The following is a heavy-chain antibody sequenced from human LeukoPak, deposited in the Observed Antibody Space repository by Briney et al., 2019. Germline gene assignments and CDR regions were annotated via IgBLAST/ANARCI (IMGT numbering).Heavy chain of an antibody. Sequence: ASVKVSCKASGYTFTGYYMHWVRQAPGQGLEWMGWINPNSGGTNYAQKFQGRVTMTRDTSISTAYMELSRLRSDDTAVYYCARAPQYCSGGSCYSPTDAFDIWGQGTMVTVSS. CDR3: ARAPQYCSGGSCYSPTDAFDI. V-gene: IGHV1-2*02. CDR1: GYTFTGYY. D-gene: IGHD2-15*01. CDR2: INPNSGGT. J-gene: IGHJ3*02.